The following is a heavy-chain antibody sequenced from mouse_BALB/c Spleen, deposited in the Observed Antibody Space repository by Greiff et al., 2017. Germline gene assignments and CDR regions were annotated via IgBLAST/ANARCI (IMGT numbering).Heavy chain of an antibody. J-gene: IGHJ3*01. Sequence: QVTLKESGPGILQPSQTLSLTCSFSGFSLSTSGMGVSWIRQPSGKGLEWLAHIYWDDDKRYNPSLKSRLTISKDTSSNQVFLKITSVDTADTATYYCARNPSTMITTEFAYWGQGTLVTVSA. V-gene: IGHV8-12*01. CDR3: ARNPSTMITTEFAY. D-gene: IGHD2-4*01. CDR1: GFSLSTSGMG. CDR2: IYWDDDK.